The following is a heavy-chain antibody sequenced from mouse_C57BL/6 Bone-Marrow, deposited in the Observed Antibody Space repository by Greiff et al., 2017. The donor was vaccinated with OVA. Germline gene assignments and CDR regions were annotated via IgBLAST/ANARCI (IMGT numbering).Heavy chain of an antibody. J-gene: IGHJ2*01. CDR2: INPNNGGT. Sequence: DVQLQESGPELVKPGASVKISCKASGYTFTDYYMNWVKQSHGKSLEWIGDINPNNGGTSYNQKFKGKATLTVDKSSSTAYMELRSLTSEDSAVYYCASYGLFDYWGQGTTLTVSS. D-gene: IGHD1-1*01. V-gene: IGHV1-26*01. CDR3: ASYGLFDY. CDR1: GYTFTDYY.